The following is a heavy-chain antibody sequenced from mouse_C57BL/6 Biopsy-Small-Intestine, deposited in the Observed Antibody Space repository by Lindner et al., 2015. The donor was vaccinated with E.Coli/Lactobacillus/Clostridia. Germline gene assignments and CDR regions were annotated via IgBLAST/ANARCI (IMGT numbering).Heavy chain of an antibody. V-gene: IGHV1-39*01. D-gene: IGHD5-1*01. CDR2: INPYYGST. CDR1: GYSFTGYN. Sequence: VQLQESGAELVKPGASVKISCKASGYSFTGYNMNWVKQSHGKSLGWIGNINPYYGSTSNNQKFKGKATLTVDKSSTTAYMQLNSVTSEDSAVYYCARGSNYFDYWGQGTTLTVSS. CDR3: ARGSNYFDY. J-gene: IGHJ2*01.